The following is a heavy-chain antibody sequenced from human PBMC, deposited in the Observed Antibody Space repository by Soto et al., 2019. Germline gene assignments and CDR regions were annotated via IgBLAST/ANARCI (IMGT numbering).Heavy chain of an antibody. J-gene: IGHJ4*02. D-gene: IGHD5-18*01. CDR2: ISYDGSLQ. V-gene: IGHV3-30*03. Sequence: QAQLVESGGGVVQPGRSLSLSSAASGFAFSSYGMHWVRQAPGTGLEWVAVISYDGSLQHYADSVKGRFTISRDNSKNMVLLQMSSLRAEDTAVYYCVSDRGYGHASVPYSWGQGTLVSVSS. CDR1: GFAFSSYG. CDR3: VSDRGYGHASVPYS.